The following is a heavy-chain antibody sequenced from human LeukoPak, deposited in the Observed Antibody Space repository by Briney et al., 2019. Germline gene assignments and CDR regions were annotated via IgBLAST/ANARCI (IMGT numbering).Heavy chain of an antibody. J-gene: IGHJ6*02. CDR3: ARAPTKHYGMDV. Sequence: PGGSLRLSCAASGFTFSSYSMNWVRQAPGKGLEWVSSISSSSSYIYYADSVKGRFTISRDNAKNSLYLQMNSLRAEDTAVYHCARAPTKHYGMDVWGQGTTVTVPS. CDR2: ISSSSSYI. V-gene: IGHV3-21*01. CDR1: GFTFSSYS.